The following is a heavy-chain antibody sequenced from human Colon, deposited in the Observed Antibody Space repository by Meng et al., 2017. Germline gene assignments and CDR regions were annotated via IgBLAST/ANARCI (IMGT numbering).Heavy chain of an antibody. J-gene: IGHJ5*02. V-gene: IGHV4-30-4*01. CDR3: ARDRKHYGERGWFDP. Sequence: QVHLQESGPGLVQPSQTLSFTCTVSGGSISSGDYYWSWIRQPPGKGLEWIGYIYYSGSTYSNASLKSRVTISIDRSKNQFSLKLSSVTAADTAVYYCARDRKHYGERGWFDPWGQGTLVTVSS. CDR2: IYYSGST. D-gene: IGHD4-17*01. CDR1: GGSISSGDYY.